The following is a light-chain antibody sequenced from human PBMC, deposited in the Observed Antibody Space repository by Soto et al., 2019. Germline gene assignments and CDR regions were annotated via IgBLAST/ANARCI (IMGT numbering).Light chain of an antibody. CDR2: DAS. V-gene: IGKV1-5*01. CDR1: QSISNW. CDR3: QQYSRYST. J-gene: IGKJ2*01. Sequence: EIVMTQSPATLSVSPGEGATITCRASQSISNWLAWYQQKPGKAPKLLIFDASTLGSGVPSRFSGSGSGTEFTLTVNSLQPDDFATYYCQQYSRYSTFGRGTKVEIK.